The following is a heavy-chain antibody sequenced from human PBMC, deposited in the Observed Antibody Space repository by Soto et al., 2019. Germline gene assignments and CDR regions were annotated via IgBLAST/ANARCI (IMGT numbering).Heavy chain of an antibody. V-gene: IGHV1-18*01. CDR2: ITAYNGKT. J-gene: IGHJ4*02. CDR1: GYTFTSYG. D-gene: IGHD5-18*01. CDR3: AKRRRYINGEFDY. Sequence: QVQLVQSGAEVKKPGASVKDCCKASGYTFTSYGISWVRQAPGQGHVWMGWITAYNGKTNYAQKLQGRVTMTTATSMRTAYLELRILRSDDTAVYYCAKRRRYINGEFDYWGQGPLVTDSS.